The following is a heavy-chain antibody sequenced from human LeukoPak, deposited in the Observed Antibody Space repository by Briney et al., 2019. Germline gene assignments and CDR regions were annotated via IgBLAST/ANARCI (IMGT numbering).Heavy chain of an antibody. CDR2: IKQDGGVK. J-gene: IGHJ4*02. D-gene: IGHD6-13*01. CDR1: GFTFSSYW. V-gene: IGHV3-7*03. Sequence: GGSLRLSCTASGFTFSSYWMSWVRQAPGKVLEWVATIKQDGGVKNYVDSVKGRFTVSRDNAENSLYLQMSSLRVEDTAVYYCARVGGGSGGSWYFDHWGQGTLVTVSS. CDR3: ARVGGGSGGSWYFDH.